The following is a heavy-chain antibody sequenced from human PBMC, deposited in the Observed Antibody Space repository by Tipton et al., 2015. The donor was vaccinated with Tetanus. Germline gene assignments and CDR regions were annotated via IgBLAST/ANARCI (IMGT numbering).Heavy chain of an antibody. CDR2: IYESGDT. CDR1: GASIRGGTFY. J-gene: IGHJ4*02. Sequence: TLSLTCTVSGASIRGGTFYWGWIRQPLGKGLEWIGSIYESGDTYYIPSLKSRVTISVDTSTNQFSLTLNSMAAADTGVYYCARHQSGYFTPFDYWGQGKLVTVSS. D-gene: IGHD3-3*01. CDR3: ARHQSGYFTPFDY. V-gene: IGHV4-39*01.